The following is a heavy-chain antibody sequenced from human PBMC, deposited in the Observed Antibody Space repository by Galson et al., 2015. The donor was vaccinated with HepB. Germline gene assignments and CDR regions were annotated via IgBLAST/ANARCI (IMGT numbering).Heavy chain of an antibody. D-gene: IGHD3-22*01. CDR1: GGSISSYY. V-gene: IGHV4-59*01. J-gene: IGHJ3*02. Sequence: ETLSLTCTVSGGSISSYYWSWIRQPPGKGLEWIGYIYYSGSTNYNPSLKSRVTISVDASKNQFSLKLSSVTAADTAVYYCAREAAYYDSSGYYMGAFDIWGQGTMVTVSS. CDR2: IYYSGST. CDR3: AREAAYYDSSGYYMGAFDI.